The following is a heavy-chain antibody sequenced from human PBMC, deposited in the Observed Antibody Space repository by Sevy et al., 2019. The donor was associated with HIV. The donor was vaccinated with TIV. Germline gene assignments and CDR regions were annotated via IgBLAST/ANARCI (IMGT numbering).Heavy chain of an antibody. Sequence: GGSLRLSCVASGFTFSDYYMSWIRQAPGKGLEWVSYISSSGSTIYYADSVKGRFTISRDNAKNSLYLQMNSLRAEDTAVYYCARGSPLWFGESRLDYWGQGTLVTVSS. D-gene: IGHD3-10*01. V-gene: IGHV3-11*01. J-gene: IGHJ4*02. CDR3: ARGSPLWFGESRLDY. CDR1: GFTFSDYY. CDR2: ISSSGSTI.